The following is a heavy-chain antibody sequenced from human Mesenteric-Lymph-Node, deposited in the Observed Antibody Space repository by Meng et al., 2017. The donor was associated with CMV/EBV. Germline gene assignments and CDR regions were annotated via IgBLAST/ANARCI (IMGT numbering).Heavy chain of an antibody. CDR1: GGSFSGYY. CDR2: INHSGST. CDR3: ARHQRWLKSEGGFNY. J-gene: IGHJ4*02. Sequence: QVHRHQWGAGLLKPSETLSLTCAVYGGSFSGYYWSWIRQLPGKGLEGIGEINHSGSTNYNPSLKSRVTISVDTSMNQFSLKLSSVTAADTAVYYCARHQRWLKSEGGFNYWGQGTLVTVSS. D-gene: IGHD4-23*01. V-gene: IGHV4-34*01.